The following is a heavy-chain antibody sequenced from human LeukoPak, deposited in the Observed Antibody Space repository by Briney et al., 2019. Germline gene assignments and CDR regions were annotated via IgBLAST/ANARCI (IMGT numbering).Heavy chain of an antibody. V-gene: IGHV3-21*01. CDR3: ARDLGIAVPRSIDY. J-gene: IGHJ4*02. CDR2: ISSGSSYI. Sequence: SGGSLRLSCAASGFTFSSYSMNWVRQAPGKGLEWVSSISSGSSYIYYADSLKGRFTISRDNAKNSLYLQMNSLRAEDTAVYYCARDLGIAVPRSIDYWGQGTLLTVSS. D-gene: IGHD6-19*01. CDR1: GFTFSSYS.